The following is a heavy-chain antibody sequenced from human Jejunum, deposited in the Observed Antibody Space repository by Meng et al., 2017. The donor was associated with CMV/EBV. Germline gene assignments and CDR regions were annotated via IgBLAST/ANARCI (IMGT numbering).Heavy chain of an antibody. D-gene: IGHD3-10*01. CDR1: TFTFSDYY. CDR2: IDSRGTYT. CDR3: MGYYGSGRPRY. J-gene: IGHJ4*02. V-gene: IGHV3-11*05. Sequence: QVQLVVSGGGLVKPGGSLSLTCAAWTFTFSDYYMSWIRQAPGKGLEWVSYIDSRGTYTKYADSVKGRFTISRDNAKKSLYLQMNNLRAEDTAVYYCMGYYGSGRPRYWGQGTLVTVSS.